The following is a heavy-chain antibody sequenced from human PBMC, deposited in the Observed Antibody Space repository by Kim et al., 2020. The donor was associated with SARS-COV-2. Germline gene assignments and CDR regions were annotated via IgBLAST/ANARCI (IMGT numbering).Heavy chain of an antibody. J-gene: IGHJ6*02. Sequence: SETLSLTCAVSGGSVSSGNWWSWVRQPPGKGLEWIGEIFHGGDINYNPSLRSRVTISLDKSTNQLSLKVNSVTAADTAVYYCAGIAAAGTHYYGMDVWGHGTTLIVS. V-gene: IGHV4-4*02. CDR1: GGSVSSGNW. CDR2: IFHGGDI. CDR3: AGIAAAGTHYYGMDV. D-gene: IGHD6-13*01.